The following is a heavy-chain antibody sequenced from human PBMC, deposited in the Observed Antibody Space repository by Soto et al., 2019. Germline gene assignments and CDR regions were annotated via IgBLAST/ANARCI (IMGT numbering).Heavy chain of an antibody. CDR2: INHSGGT. V-gene: IGHV4-34*01. D-gene: IGHD2-2*01. CDR1: GGSFSGYY. CDR3: ARDAVLVPAASYYYYGMDV. Sequence: TSETLSLTCAVYGGSFSGYYWTWIRQPPGKGLEWIGEINHSGGTNCNPSLKSRVTISVDTSKNQFSLKLSSVTAADTAVYYCARDAVLVPAASYYYYGMDVWGQGTTVTVSS. J-gene: IGHJ6*02.